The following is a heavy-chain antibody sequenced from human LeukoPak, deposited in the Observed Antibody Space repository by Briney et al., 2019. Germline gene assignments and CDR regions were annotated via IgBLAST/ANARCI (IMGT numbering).Heavy chain of an antibody. CDR2: IYTSGST. J-gene: IGHJ6*03. D-gene: IGHD3-3*01. V-gene: IGHV4-4*07. CDR1: GGSISSYY. CDR3: ARDTGPRDFYYYYYMDV. Sequence: SETLSLTCTVSGGSISSYYWSWIRQPAGKRLEWIGRIYTSGSTNYNPSLKSRVTMSVDTSKNQFSLKLSSVTAADTAVYYCARDTGPRDFYYYYYMDVWGKGTTVTVSS.